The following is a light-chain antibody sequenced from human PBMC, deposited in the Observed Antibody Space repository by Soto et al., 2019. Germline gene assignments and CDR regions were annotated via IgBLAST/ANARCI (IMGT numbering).Light chain of an antibody. J-gene: IGKJ5*01. CDR3: QKYNSVPIT. CDR2: AAS. Sequence: DIQMTQSPSSLSVSVGDRVTITCRASQGISNYLAWYQQKPGKVPKLLLYAASTLQSGVPSRFSGSGSGTDFTLTISSLQPEDVATYYCQKYNSVPITFGQGTRLEIK. CDR1: QGISNY. V-gene: IGKV1-27*01.